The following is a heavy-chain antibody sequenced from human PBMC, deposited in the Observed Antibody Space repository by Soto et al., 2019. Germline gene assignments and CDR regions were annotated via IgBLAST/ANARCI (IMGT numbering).Heavy chain of an antibody. D-gene: IGHD3-10*01. J-gene: IGHJ5*02. CDR2: INHSGST. V-gene: IGHV4-34*01. CDR1: GGSFSGYY. Sequence: QVQLQQWGAGLLKPSETLSLTCAVYGGSFSGYYWSWIRQPPGKGLEWIGEINHSGSTNYNPSLKRRVTISVDTSKNQFSLKLSSVTAADTAVYYCARARITMVRGRNWFDPWGQGTLVTVSS. CDR3: ARARITMVRGRNWFDP.